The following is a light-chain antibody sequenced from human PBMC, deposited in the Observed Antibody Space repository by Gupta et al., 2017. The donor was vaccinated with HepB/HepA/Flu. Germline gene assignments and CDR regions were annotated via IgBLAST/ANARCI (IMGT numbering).Light chain of an antibody. V-gene: IGKV2-28*01. CDR2: WGS. J-gene: IGKJ5*01. CDR1: QSLLHSNGYNY. CDR3: MYELQTHS. Sequence: DIVMTQSPLSLPVTPGEAASISCRSSQSLLHSNGYNYLDWYLQKPGQSPQLLIYWGSTRAYGVPDRFSGSGSGTDFTLKSSRGEAEDVGVYYCMYELQTHSFGQGTQLETK.